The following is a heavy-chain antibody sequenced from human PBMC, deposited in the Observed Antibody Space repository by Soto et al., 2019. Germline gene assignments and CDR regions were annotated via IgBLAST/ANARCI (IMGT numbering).Heavy chain of an antibody. V-gene: IGHV3-23*01. J-gene: IGHJ4*02. CDR1: GFTFSSYA. CDR3: AKGLGPLDY. CDR2: ITTSGGST. D-gene: IGHD6-19*01. Sequence: EVQLLESGGGLVQPGGSLRLSCAASGFTFSSYAMNWVRQAPGKGLEWVSGITTSGGSTHYADSVKGRFSISRDNSKNTLVLQMNSLRAEDTAVYYCAKGLGPLDYWGQGSLVTVSS.